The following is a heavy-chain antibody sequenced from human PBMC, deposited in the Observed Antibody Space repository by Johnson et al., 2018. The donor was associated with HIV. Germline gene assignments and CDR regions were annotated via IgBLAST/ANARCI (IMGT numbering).Heavy chain of an antibody. J-gene: IGHJ3*02. CDR1: GFTVSSNY. V-gene: IGHV3-66*01. CDR2: IFSGGST. D-gene: IGHD6-13*01. Sequence: DVQLVESGGGVVQPGRSLRLSCAASGFTVSSNYMSWVRQAPGKGLEWVSVIFSGGSTYYADSVKGSFTITRDNSKNTLSLQMTSLRAEDTAVYYCAREQTNSWPGDAFDIWGQGTMVTVSS. CDR3: AREQTNSWPGDAFDI.